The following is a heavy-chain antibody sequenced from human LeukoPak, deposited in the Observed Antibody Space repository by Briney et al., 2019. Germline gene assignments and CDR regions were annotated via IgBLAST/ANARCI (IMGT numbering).Heavy chain of an antibody. V-gene: IGHV3-9*01. Sequence: SLRLSCAASGFTFDDYAMHWVRQAPGKGLEWVSGISWNSGSIGYADSVKGRFTISRDNAKNTLYLQMNSLRAEDTAAYYCARTPVEMATIFSYYGMDVWGQGTTVTVSS. D-gene: IGHD5-24*01. CDR1: GFTFDDYA. CDR2: ISWNSGSI. J-gene: IGHJ6*02. CDR3: ARTPVEMATIFSYYGMDV.